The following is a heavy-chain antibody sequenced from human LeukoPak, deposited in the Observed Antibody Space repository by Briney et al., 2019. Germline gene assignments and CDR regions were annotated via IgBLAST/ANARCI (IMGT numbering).Heavy chain of an antibody. V-gene: IGHV5-51*01. D-gene: IGHD6-6*01. J-gene: IGHJ4*02. CDR1: GYNFINNW. Sequence: GESLKISCKGSGYNFINNWIARVRQMPGKGLEWMGIIYPGDSDTRYSPSFQGQVTTSADKSISTAYLQWSSLKPSDSAMYYCARLDSSSSGAHFDCWGQGTLVTVSS. CDR2: IYPGDSDT. CDR3: ARLDSSSSGAHFDC.